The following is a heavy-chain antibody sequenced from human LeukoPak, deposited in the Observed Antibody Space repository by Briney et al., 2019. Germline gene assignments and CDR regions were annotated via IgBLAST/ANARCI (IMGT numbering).Heavy chain of an antibody. CDR1: GGSITSGVYY. J-gene: IGHJ4*02. D-gene: IGHD6-13*01. V-gene: IGHV4-61*02. CDR3: ARDAGYSSSWYGFDY. CDR2: IYTSGST. Sequence: SETLSLTCTVSGGSITSGVYYWSWIRQPAGKGLEWIGRIYTSGSTNYNPSLKSRVTMSVDTSKNQFSLKLSSVTAADTAVYYCARDAGYSSSWYGFDYWGQGTLVTVSS.